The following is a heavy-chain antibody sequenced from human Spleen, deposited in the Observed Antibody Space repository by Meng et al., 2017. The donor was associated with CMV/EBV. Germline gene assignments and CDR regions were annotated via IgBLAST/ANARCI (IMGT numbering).Heavy chain of an antibody. CDR1: GFTFSDYY. V-gene: IGHV3-11*04. D-gene: IGHD1-26*01. J-gene: IGHJ3*02. CDR3: ARELEWELPVGVFDI. CDR2: ISSSGSTI. Sequence: GESLKISCAASGFTFSDYYMSWIRQAPGKGLEWVSYISSSGSTIYYADSVKGRFTISRDNAKNSLYLQMNSLRAEDTAVYYCARELEWELPVGVFDIWGQGTMVTVSS.